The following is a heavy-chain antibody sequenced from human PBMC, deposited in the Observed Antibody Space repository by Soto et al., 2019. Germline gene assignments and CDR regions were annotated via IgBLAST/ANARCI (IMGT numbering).Heavy chain of an antibody. CDR3: ARDPSVIPKYYYDSSGYSCWFDP. V-gene: IGHV1-2*02. D-gene: IGHD3-22*01. CDR2: INPNSVGT. J-gene: IGHJ5*02. Sequence: ASVKVSCKASGYTFTGYYMHWLRQAPGQGLEWMGWINPNSVGTNYAQKLQGRVTMTRDTSISTAYMELSSLRSDDTAVYYCARDPSVIPKYYYDSSGYSCWFDPWGQGTLVTVSS. CDR1: GYTFTGYY.